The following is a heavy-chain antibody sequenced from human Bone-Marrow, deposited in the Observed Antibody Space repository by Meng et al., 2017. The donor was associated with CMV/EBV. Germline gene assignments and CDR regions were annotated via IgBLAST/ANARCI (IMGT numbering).Heavy chain of an antibody. J-gene: IGHJ6*02. CDR1: GFTFSSYS. V-gene: IGHV3-21*01. CDR2: ISSSSSYI. D-gene: IGHD3-3*01. CDR3: ARDRANRAYDFWSSYYLDYYYGMDV. Sequence: GESLKISCAASGFTFSSYSMNWVRQAPGKGLEWVSSISSSSSYIYYADSVKGRFTISRDNAKNSLYLQMNSLRAEDTAVYYCARDRANRAYDFWSSYYLDYYYGMDVWGQGTTVTVSS.